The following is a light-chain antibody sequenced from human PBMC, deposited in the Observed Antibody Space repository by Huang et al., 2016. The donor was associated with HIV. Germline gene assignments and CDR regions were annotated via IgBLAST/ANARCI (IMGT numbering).Light chain of an antibody. CDR1: QSLFYMSNNKNY. Sequence: DIVMTQSHDSLPVSLGERATINCKSSQSLFYMSNNKNYLAWYQQKPGQTPKLLIYGASTLESGVPDRFSGSGSGTDFTLTISSPQAEDAAIYYCQQYYYTPLTFGQGTKLEIK. CDR3: QQYYYTPLT. J-gene: IGKJ2*01. CDR2: GAS. V-gene: IGKV4-1*01.